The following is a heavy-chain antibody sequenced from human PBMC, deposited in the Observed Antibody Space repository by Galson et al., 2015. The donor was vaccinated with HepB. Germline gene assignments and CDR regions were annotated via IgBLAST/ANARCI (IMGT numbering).Heavy chain of an antibody. Sequence: SLRLSCAASGFTFSTYWMSWVRQAPGKGLEWVANIKQDGSERYYVDSLKGRFTISRDNAKKSLYLQMNSLRDEDTAVYYCARDPSIYGSGSYYLDYWGQGTLVTVSS. CDR1: GFTFSTYW. V-gene: IGHV3-7*03. J-gene: IGHJ4*02. CDR2: IKQDGSER. CDR3: ARDPSIYGSGSYYLDY. D-gene: IGHD3-10*01.